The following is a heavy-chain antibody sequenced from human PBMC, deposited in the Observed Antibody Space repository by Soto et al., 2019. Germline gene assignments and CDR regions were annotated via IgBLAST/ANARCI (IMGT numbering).Heavy chain of an antibody. D-gene: IGHD1-26*01. Sequence: QVQLQESGPGLVKPSETLSLRCNVSVGSISSYYWSWIRQPPGKGLEWIGYIYYNGNTNYNPSLKSRVIMSVDTSKNQLSLNLTSVTAADTAVYFCARGRQGGGSFLKNYFDPWGQGTLVTVSS. J-gene: IGHJ5*02. CDR3: ARGRQGGGSFLKNYFDP. CDR2: IYYNGNT. V-gene: IGHV4-59*01. CDR1: VGSISSYY.